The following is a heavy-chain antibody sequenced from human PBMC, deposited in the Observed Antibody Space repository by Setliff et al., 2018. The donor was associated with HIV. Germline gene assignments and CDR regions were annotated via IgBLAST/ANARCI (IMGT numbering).Heavy chain of an antibody. D-gene: IGHD3-22*01. J-gene: IGHJ4*02. CDR3: ARARYYYDPDNTGSSGEYFDY. Sequence: SETLSLTCSVSGGSMSSGDYYWSWIRQHPGKGLEWIGYIYYSGSTYYTPSLKSRITISGDTSKKEFSLKVTSVTAADPAVYFCARARYYYDPDNTGSSGEYFDYWGQGALVTVSS. V-gene: IGHV4-31*03. CDR2: IYYSGST. CDR1: GGSMSSGDYY.